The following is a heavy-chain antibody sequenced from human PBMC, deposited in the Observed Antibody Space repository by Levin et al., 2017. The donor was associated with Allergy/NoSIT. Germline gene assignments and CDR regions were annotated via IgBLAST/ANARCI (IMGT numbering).Heavy chain of an antibody. CDR2: INPNSGGT. D-gene: IGHD4-17*01. CDR1: GYTFTGYY. CDR3: ARDVQPDYGDYGNWFDP. V-gene: IGHV1-2*02. Sequence: GESLKISCKASGYTFTGYYMHWVRQAPGQGLEWMGWINPNSGGTNYAQKFQGRVTMTRDTSINTANMELSRLRSDDTAVYYCARDVQPDYGDYGNWFDPWGQGTLVTVSS. J-gene: IGHJ5*02.